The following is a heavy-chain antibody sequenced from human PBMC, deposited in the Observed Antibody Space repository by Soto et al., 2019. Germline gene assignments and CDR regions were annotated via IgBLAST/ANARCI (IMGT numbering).Heavy chain of an antibody. V-gene: IGHV3-7*01. CDR2: INPDGSAK. J-gene: IGHJ3*02. Sequence: EVQLVESGGGLVQPGGSLRLSCAASGFTFSSYWMTWVRQVPGKGLEWVAYINPDGSAKSYASSVKGRFTLSRDNAKKSLYLQMNSLRAEDTAVYYCANTNTGNVAFNIWGQGKLFTVSS. CDR3: ANTNTGNVAFNI. D-gene: IGHD2-2*01. CDR1: GFTFSSYW.